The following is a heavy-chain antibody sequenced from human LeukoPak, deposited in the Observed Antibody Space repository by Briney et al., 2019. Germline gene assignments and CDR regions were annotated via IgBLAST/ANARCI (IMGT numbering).Heavy chain of an antibody. V-gene: IGHV1-18*01. Sequence: ASVKVSCKASGYTFTNYGTTWVRQAPGQGLEWMGWVSAKTGDTNYAQKFQGRVTMTTDTSTSAVYMELRSLRSDDTAVFYCARILASIIDYWGQGTLVTVSS. CDR2: VSAKTGDT. CDR1: GYTFTNYG. J-gene: IGHJ4*02. CDR3: ARILASIIDY. D-gene: IGHD5/OR15-5a*01.